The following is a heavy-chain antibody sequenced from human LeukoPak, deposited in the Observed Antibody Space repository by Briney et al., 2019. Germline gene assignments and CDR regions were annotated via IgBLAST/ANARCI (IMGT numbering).Heavy chain of an antibody. J-gene: IGHJ4*02. V-gene: IGHV3-9*01. Sequence: GGSLRLSCAGSGFIFNNYAMHWVRQPPGKGLEWVSGISWNSGSIDYADSVKGRFTISRDNAKNSLYLQMNSLRVEDTAFYTSGPNPDSLHWGQGALVTVSS. D-gene: IGHD1-14*01. CDR2: ISWNSGSI. CDR3: GPNPDSLH. CDR1: GFIFNNYA.